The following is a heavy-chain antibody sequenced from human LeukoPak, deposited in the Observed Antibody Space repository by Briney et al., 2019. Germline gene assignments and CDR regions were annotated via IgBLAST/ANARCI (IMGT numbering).Heavy chain of an antibody. Sequence: GGSLRLSCAASGFTFSNDGMHWVRQAPGKGLDWVALIWYDGSNKYYADSVKGRFTISRDNSKSTLYLQMNSLRAEDTAVYYCARGNYGYYYGMDVWGQGSTVTVSS. D-gene: IGHD1-7*01. CDR1: GFTFSNDG. V-gene: IGHV3-33*01. CDR3: ARGNYGYYYGMDV. CDR2: IWYDGSNK. J-gene: IGHJ6*02.